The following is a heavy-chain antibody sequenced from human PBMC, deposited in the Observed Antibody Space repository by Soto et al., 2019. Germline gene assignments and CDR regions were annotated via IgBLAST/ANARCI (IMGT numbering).Heavy chain of an antibody. Sequence: SETLSLTSAVSGGSISSSNWWSWVRQPPGKGLEWIGYISYSGSTYYNPSLKGRVTTSVDTSKNQFSLKLSSVTAADTAVYYCAREERDYLDSTGSLDYWGKGTLVTV. V-gene: IGHV4-4*02. CDR1: GGSISSSNW. J-gene: IGHJ4*02. CDR2: ISYSGST. D-gene: IGHD2-8*02. CDR3: AREERDYLDSTGSLDY.